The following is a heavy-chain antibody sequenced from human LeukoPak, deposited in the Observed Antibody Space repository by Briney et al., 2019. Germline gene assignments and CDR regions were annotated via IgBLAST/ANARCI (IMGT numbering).Heavy chain of an antibody. D-gene: IGHD6-19*01. J-gene: IGHJ4*02. CDR3: ARDWSSSGWYSPPPPFDY. Sequence: GASVKVSCKASGYTFTSYGISWVRQAPGQGLEWMGWISAYNGNTNYAQKLQGRVTMTTDTSTGTAYMELRSLRSDDTAVYYCARDWSSSGWYSPPPPFDYWGQGTLVTVSS. CDR1: GYTFTSYG. V-gene: IGHV1-18*01. CDR2: ISAYNGNT.